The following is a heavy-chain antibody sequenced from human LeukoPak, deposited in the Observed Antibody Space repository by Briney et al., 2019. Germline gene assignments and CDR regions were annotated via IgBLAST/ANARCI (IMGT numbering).Heavy chain of an antibody. Sequence: ASVKVSCKASGYTFTGYYMYWVRQAPGQGLEWKGWINPNSGGTNYAQKFQGRVTMTRDTSISTAYMELSRLRSDDTAVYYCARDLPTIPKLLWFGEARDDAFDIWGQGTMVTVSS. D-gene: IGHD3-10*01. J-gene: IGHJ3*02. CDR2: INPNSGGT. CDR3: ARDLPTIPKLLWFGEARDDAFDI. V-gene: IGHV1-2*02. CDR1: GYTFTGYY.